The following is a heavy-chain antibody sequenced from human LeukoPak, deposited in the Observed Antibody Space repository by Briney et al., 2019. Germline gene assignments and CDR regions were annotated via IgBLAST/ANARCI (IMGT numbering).Heavy chain of an antibody. CDR3: AREGYSYGFDY. D-gene: IGHD5-18*01. CDR1: GDSISSGSYY. V-gene: IGHV4-61*02. Sequence: SQTLSLTCTVSGDSISSGSYYWRWIRQPAGKGLEWIGRIYTSGSTNYNPSLKSQVTISVDTSKNQFSLKLSSVTAADTAVYYCAREGYSYGFDYWGQGTLVTVSS. CDR2: IYTSGST. J-gene: IGHJ4*02.